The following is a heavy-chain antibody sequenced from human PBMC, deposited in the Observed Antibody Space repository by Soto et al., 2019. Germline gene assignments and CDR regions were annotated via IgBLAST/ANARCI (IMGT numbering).Heavy chain of an antibody. V-gene: IGHV4-30-4*01. Sequence: PSETLSLTCTVSGGSISSVDYYWSWIRQPPGKGLEWIGYIYYSGSTFYNPSLKNRVTISLDTSKIQFSLKLSSVTAADTAVYYCARDLSSGDFWSGRRLYYYYGMDVWGQGTTVTVSS. J-gene: IGHJ6*01. CDR1: GGSISSVDYY. CDR3: ARDLSSGDFWSGRRLYYYYGMDV. CDR2: IYYSGST. D-gene: IGHD3-3*01.